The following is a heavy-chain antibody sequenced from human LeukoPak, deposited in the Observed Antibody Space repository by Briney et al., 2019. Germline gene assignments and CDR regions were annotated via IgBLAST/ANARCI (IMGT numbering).Heavy chain of an antibody. V-gene: IGHV1-69*05. CDR1: GGTFSSYA. J-gene: IGHJ4*02. Sequence: SVRVSCKASGGTFSSYAISWVPQAPGQGLEWMGGLIPIFGTANYAQKFQGGVTITTDESTSTAYMELSSLTSEDTSVYYCASAPHRLATTGVPWYYRGQVILVTVSS. D-gene: IGHD7-27*01. CDR2: LIPIFGTA. CDR3: ASAPHRLATTGVPWYY.